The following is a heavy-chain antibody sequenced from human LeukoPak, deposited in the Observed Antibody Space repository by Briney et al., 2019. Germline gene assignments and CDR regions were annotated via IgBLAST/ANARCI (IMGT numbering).Heavy chain of an antibody. J-gene: IGHJ3*02. Sequence: SETLSLTCTVSGGSISSSSYYWAWIRQPPGKGLEWIGSIHYSGSTYYNPSLQSRVTISIDTSKNQFSLKLSSVTAADTAVYYCARDFPYCSGGSCRPDAFDIWGQGTMVTVSS. CDR3: ARDFPYCSGGSCRPDAFDI. D-gene: IGHD2-15*01. CDR1: GGSISSSSYY. CDR2: IHYSGST. V-gene: IGHV4-39*07.